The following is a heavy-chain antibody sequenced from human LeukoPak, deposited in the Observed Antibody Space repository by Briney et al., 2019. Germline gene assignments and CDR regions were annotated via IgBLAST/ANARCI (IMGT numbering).Heavy chain of an antibody. CDR1: GFTFDDYA. V-gene: IGHV3-43D*03. CDR3: ARYDYTNYVGYYDH. CDR2: ITWDAGSM. D-gene: IGHD4-11*01. Sequence: GGSLRLSCAASGFTFDDYAMHWVRQAPGKGLEWVSLITWDAGSMYYADSVKGRFTISRDNSKNSLYLQMNSLRAEDTALYYCARYDYTNYVGYYDHWGQGTLVTVSS. J-gene: IGHJ4*02.